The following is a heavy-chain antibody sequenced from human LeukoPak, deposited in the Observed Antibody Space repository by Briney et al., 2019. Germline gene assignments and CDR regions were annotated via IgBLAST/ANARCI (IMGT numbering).Heavy chain of an antibody. CDR2: ISYDGSNK. CDR3: ARIGIYGDFGRYFDY. V-gene: IGHV3-30*04. D-gene: IGHD4-17*01. J-gene: IGHJ4*02. Sequence: PGGSLRLSCAASGFTFSSYAMHWVRQAPGKGLEWVAVISYDGSNKYYADSVKGRFTISRDDAKNSLYLQMNSLRAEDTALYYCARIGIYGDFGRYFDYWGQGTLVTVSS. CDR1: GFTFSSYA.